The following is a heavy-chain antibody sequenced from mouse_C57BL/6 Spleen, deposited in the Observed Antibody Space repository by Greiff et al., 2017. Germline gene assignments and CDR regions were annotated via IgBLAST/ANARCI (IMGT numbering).Heavy chain of an antibody. CDR1: GYTFTDYE. V-gene: IGHV1-15*01. Sequence: VQLQQSGAELVRPGASVTLSCKASGYTFTDYEMHWVKQTPVHGLEWIGAIDPETGGTASNQKFKGQAILTADKSSSTAYMELRCLTSEDSAVYYGTRDYYGSSFAYWGQETLVTVSA. J-gene: IGHJ3*01. CDR2: IDPETGGT. CDR3: TRDYYGSSFAY. D-gene: IGHD1-1*01.